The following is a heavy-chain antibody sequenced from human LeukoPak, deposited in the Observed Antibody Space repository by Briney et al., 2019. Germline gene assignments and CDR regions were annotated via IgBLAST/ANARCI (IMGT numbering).Heavy chain of an antibody. CDR3: AREVDTSMVPGKIYYGMDV. CDR2: IYHSGST. D-gene: IGHD5-18*01. V-gene: IGHV4-30-2*01. Sequence: SETLSLTCTVSGGSISSGGYYWSWIRQPPGKGLEWIGYIYHSGSTYYNPSLKSRVTISVDTSKNQFSLKLSSVTAADTAVYYCAREVDTSMVPGKIYYGMDVWGQGTTVTVSS. J-gene: IGHJ6*02. CDR1: GGSISSGGYY.